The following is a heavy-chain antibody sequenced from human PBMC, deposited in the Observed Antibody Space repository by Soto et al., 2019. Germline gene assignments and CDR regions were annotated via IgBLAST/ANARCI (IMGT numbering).Heavy chain of an antibody. CDR3: AKGITIFGVVITDRSYFYYGLDV. CDR1: GFTFSSYA. Sequence: GGSLRLSCAASGFTFSSYAMSWVRQAPGKGLEWVSTIGGGGGNIYYAESVTGRFTVSRDNSQNALYLQINNLRAEDTAVYYCAKGITIFGVVITDRSYFYYGLDVWGQGTTVTVSS. J-gene: IGHJ6*02. V-gene: IGHV3-23*01. D-gene: IGHD3-3*01. CDR2: IGGGGGNI.